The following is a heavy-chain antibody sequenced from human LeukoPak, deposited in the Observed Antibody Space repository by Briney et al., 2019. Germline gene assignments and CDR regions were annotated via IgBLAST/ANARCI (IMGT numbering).Heavy chain of an antibody. J-gene: IGHJ5*02. V-gene: IGHV3-30*19. Sequence: GSLRLSCAASGFIFNSYGMHWVRQAPGKGLEWVAAISYDGSNKYYADSVKGRFTFSRDNSKNTLYLQMDSLRSDDTAVYYCARDHRAYSGSYPEPYNWFDPWGQGTLVTVSS. D-gene: IGHD1-26*01. CDR2: ISYDGSNK. CDR1: GFIFNSYG. CDR3: ARDHRAYSGSYPEPYNWFDP.